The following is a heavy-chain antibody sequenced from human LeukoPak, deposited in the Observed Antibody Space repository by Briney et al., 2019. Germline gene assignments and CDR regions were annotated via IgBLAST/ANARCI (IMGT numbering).Heavy chain of an antibody. J-gene: IGHJ4*02. V-gene: IGHV3-74*01. CDR1: GFTFSSYW. Sequence: GGYLRLSCAASGFTFSSYWMHWVRQAPGKGLVWVSRIDNGGSSTNYADSVRGRFTISRDNAKNTLYLQMNSLRAEDTAVYYCARVDWPIDHWGQGSPATVSS. CDR2: IDNGGSST. D-gene: IGHD3-9*01. CDR3: ARVDWPIDH.